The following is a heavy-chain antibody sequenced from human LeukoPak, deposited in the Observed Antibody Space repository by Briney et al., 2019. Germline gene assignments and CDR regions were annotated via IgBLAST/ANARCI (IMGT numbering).Heavy chain of an antibody. CDR3: ARGRSGYYYGSGSYSHAYYYYYMDV. D-gene: IGHD3-10*01. CDR1: GGSFSGYY. CDR2: IYHSGST. V-gene: IGHV4-34*01. Sequence: SETLSLTCAVYGGSFSGYYWSWIRQPPGKGLEWIGEIYHSGSTNYNPSLKSRVATSVDTSKNQFSLKLSSVTAADTAVYYCARGRSGYYYGSGSYSHAYYYYYMDVWGKGTTVTVSS. J-gene: IGHJ6*03.